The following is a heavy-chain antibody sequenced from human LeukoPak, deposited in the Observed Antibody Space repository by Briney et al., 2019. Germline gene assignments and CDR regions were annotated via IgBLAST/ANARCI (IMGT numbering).Heavy chain of an antibody. V-gene: IGHV4-59*01. Sequence: SETLSLTCTVSSDSISSYYWSWIRQPPGKGLEWIGYIYYSGSTNYNPSLKSRVTISVDTSKNQFSLKLSSVTAADTAVYYCARDRPGYSSSSAFGMYYYYGMDVWGQGTTVTVSS. J-gene: IGHJ6*02. D-gene: IGHD6-6*01. CDR2: IYYSGST. CDR1: SDSISSYY. CDR3: ARDRPGYSSSSAFGMYYYYGMDV.